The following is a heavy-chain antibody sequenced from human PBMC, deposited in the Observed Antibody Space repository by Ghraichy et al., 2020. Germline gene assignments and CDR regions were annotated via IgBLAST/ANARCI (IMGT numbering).Heavy chain of an antibody. V-gene: IGHV4-34*01. Sequence: SETLSLTCAVYGGSFSGYYWSWIRQPPGKGLEWIGEINHSGSTNYNPSLKNRVTISVDTSKNQFSLKLSSLTAADTAVYYCARDVGISMVQAKFDYWGQGTLVTVSS. CDR3: ARDVGISMVQAKFDY. D-gene: IGHD3-10*01. CDR2: INHSGST. CDR1: GGSFSGYY. J-gene: IGHJ4*02.